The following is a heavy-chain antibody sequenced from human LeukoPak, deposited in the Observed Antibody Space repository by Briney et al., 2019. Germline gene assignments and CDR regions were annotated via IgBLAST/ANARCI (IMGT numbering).Heavy chain of an antibody. J-gene: IGHJ4*02. CDR2: FDPEDGET. CDR3: ATETYYYDSSGYYYVFDY. D-gene: IGHD3-22*01. Sequence: EASVKVSCKVSGYTLTELSMHWVRQAPGKGLEWMGGFDPEDGETIYAQKFQGRVTRTEDTSTDTAYMELSSLRSEDTAVYYCATETYYYDSSGYYYVFDYWGQGTLVTVSS. CDR1: GYTLTELS. V-gene: IGHV1-24*01.